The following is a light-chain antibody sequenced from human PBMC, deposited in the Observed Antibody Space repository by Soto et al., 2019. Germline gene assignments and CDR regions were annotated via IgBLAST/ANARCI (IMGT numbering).Light chain of an antibody. Sequence: QSALTQPASVSGSPGQSITISCTGTTSDVGGYNYVSWHQQHPGKAPKLMIHEVRYRPSGVSNRFSGSKSGNTASLTISGLQAEDEADHYCSSYTSSGTLVFGGGTKVTVL. CDR1: TSDVGGYNY. CDR3: SSYTSSGTLV. J-gene: IGLJ3*02. CDR2: EVR. V-gene: IGLV2-14*01.